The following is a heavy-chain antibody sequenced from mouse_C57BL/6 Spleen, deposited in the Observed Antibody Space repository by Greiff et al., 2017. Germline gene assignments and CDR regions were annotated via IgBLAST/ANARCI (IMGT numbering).Heavy chain of an antibody. CDR3: ARGGATDD. CDR1: GYAFSSSW. D-gene: IGHD3-1*01. Sequence: QVQLQQSGPELVKPGASVKISCKASGYAFSSSWMNWVKQRPGKGLEWIGRIYPGDGDTNYNGKFKGKATLTADKSSSTAYMQLSSLTSEDSAVYFCARGGATDDWGQGTTLTVSS. J-gene: IGHJ2*01. V-gene: IGHV1-82*01. CDR2: IYPGDGDT.